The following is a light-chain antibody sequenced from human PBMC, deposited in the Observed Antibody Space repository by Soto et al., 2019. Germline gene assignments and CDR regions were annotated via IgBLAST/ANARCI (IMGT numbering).Light chain of an antibody. Sequence: QSALTQPASVSGSPGQSITISCTGTSSDIGRYDYVSWYQQYPDKAPKLMIFDVNNRPSGVSNRFSGSKSGNTASLTISGLQAEDEADYYCSSYTSTTPYVFGAGTKLTVL. CDR2: DVN. CDR3: SSYTSTTPYV. J-gene: IGLJ1*01. V-gene: IGLV2-14*01. CDR1: SSDIGRYDY.